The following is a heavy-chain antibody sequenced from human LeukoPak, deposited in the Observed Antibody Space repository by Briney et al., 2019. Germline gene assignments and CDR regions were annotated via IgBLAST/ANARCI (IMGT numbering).Heavy chain of an antibody. J-gene: IGHJ5*02. CDR1: GYTLTELS. CDR2: INPNSGGT. V-gene: IGHV1-2*02. D-gene: IGHD6-19*01. CDR3: ARDSSGWYEGFDP. Sequence: ASVKVSCKVSGYTLTELSMHWVRQAPGQGLEWMGWINPNSGGTNYAQKFQGRVTMTRDTSISTAYMELSRLRSDDTAVYYCARDSSGWYEGFDPWGQGTLVTVSS.